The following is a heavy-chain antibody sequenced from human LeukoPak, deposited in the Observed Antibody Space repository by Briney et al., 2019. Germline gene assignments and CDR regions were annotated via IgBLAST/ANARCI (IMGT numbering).Heavy chain of an antibody. V-gene: IGHV1-46*01. CDR2: INPSGGST. CDR1: GYTFTSYY. Sequence: GASVKVSCKASGYTFTSYYMHWVRQAPGQGLEWMGIINPSGGSTSYAQKFQGRVTMTRDTSTSTVYMELSSLRSEDTAVYYCARESATAIPVARTYSFDYWGQGTLVTVSS. CDR3: ARESATAIPVARTYSFDY. J-gene: IGHJ4*02. D-gene: IGHD2-2*02.